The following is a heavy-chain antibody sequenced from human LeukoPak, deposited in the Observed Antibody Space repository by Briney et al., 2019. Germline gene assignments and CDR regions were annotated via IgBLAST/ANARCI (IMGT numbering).Heavy chain of an antibody. Sequence: ASVKVSCKVSGYIFTSYGISWVRQAPGQGPEWMGWISAYNGNTNYAQKLQGRVTMTTDTSTSTAYMEVRSLRSDDTAVYYCARDLSIAVAGAQGYWGQGTLVTVSS. J-gene: IGHJ4*02. V-gene: IGHV1-18*01. D-gene: IGHD6-19*01. CDR1: GYIFTSYG. CDR2: ISAYNGNT. CDR3: ARDLSIAVAGAQGY.